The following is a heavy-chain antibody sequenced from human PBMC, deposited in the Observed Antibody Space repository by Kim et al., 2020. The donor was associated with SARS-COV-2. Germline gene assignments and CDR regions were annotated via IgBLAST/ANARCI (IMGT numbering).Heavy chain of an antibody. D-gene: IGHD3-3*01. J-gene: IGHJ6*02. CDR3: ARDTYDFWSGSHYYGMDV. Sequence: ASVKVSCKASGYTFTSYGISWVRQAPGQGLEWMGWISAYNGNTNYAQKLQGRVTMTTDTSTSTAYMELRSLRSDDTAVYYCARDTYDFWSGSHYYGMDVWGQGTTVTVSS. CDR1: GYTFTSYG. V-gene: IGHV1-18*04. CDR2: ISAYNGNT.